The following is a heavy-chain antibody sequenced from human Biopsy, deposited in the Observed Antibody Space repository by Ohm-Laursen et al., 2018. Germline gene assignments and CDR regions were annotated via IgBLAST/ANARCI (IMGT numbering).Heavy chain of an antibody. CDR3: AKGRSAVISAALSY. V-gene: IGHV3-23*01. D-gene: IGHD2-2*01. Sequence: SLRLSCTASGFTFSSFSMNWVRQAPGKGLEWVSSIGGTVDGTYYADSVKGRFTISTDNANNTLYLQMNSLRAEDTAVYYCAKGRSAVISAALSYWGQRTLGTVSS. CDR2: IGGTVDGT. CDR1: GFTFSSFS. J-gene: IGHJ4*02.